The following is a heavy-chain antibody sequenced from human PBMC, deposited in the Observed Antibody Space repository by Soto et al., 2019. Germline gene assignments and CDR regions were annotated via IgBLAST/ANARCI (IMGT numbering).Heavy chain of an antibody. D-gene: IGHD5-12*01. J-gene: IGHJ5*02. CDR1: GAPISGFY. V-gene: IGHV4-59*01. CDR3: ARSSDGYTGVWFDP. Sequence: PSETLSLTCTVSGAPISGFYWSWIRQPPGKELEWIGHVYYTGSTNYNSALKSRVTISLDTSKNQLSLSLSSVTTADTAVYYCARSSDGYTGVWFDPWGQGNLVTVSS. CDR2: VYYTGST.